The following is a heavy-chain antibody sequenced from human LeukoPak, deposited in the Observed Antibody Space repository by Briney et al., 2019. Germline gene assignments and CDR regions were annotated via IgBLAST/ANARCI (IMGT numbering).Heavy chain of an antibody. Sequence: GGSLRLSCAASGLTFSNTWMNWVRQAPGKGLEWVARIKSKTDGGTTDHAAPVKGRFTISRDDSKNTLYLQMNSLKTEDTAVYYCTKAKVSSLTYFDWFPWNWGQGSLVTVSS. CDR1: GLTFSNTW. J-gene: IGHJ4*02. D-gene: IGHD3-9*01. V-gene: IGHV3-15*01. CDR2: IKSKTDGGTT. CDR3: TKAKVSSLTYFDWFPWN.